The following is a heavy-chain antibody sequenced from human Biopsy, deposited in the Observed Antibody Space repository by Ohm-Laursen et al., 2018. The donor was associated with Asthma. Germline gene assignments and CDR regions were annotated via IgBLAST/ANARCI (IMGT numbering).Heavy chain of an antibody. D-gene: IGHD5-12*01. CDR1: GDSLGSFINYA. J-gene: IGHJ6*02. CDR2: LIPVLGTA. V-gene: IGHV1-69*13. CDR3: ARGYSGADRIVYYYSGMEV. Sequence: SVKVSCKASGDSLGSFINYAISWARQDPRQGLGWMGGLIPVLGTADYAPMFGGRVTNTADESTNTAYLELTSLGFEDTAVYYCARGYSGADRIVYYYSGMEVWGQGTTVTVSS.